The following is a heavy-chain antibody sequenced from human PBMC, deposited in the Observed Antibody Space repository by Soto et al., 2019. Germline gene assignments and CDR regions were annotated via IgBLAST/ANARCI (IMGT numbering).Heavy chain of an antibody. CDR3: ARDKYCSGGSCRKNWFDP. D-gene: IGHD2-15*01. V-gene: IGHV4-59*01. J-gene: IGHJ5*02. Sequence: SENLSLTCTVSGGSISSSYWSWIRQPPGKGLEWLAYIYDDGSANYNPSLKSRATISLDMSKNQFSLKLTSVTAADTAVYYCARDKYCSGGSCRKNWFDPCVQGTLVT. CDR1: GGSISSSY. CDR2: IYDDGSA.